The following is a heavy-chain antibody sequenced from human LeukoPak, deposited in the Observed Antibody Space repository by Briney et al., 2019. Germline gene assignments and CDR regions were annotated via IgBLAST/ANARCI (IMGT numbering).Heavy chain of an antibody. CDR3: ARQVGNGYWYFDL. D-gene: IGHD1-1*01. V-gene: IGHV4-39*07. Sequence: SETLSLTCTVSGGSISSSSYYWGWIRQPPGKGLEWIGSISYSGSTYYNPSLKSRVTISLDTSKNQFSLKLSSVTAADTAVYYCARQVGNGYWYFDLWGRGTLVTVSS. CDR1: GGSISSSSYY. J-gene: IGHJ2*01. CDR2: ISYSGST.